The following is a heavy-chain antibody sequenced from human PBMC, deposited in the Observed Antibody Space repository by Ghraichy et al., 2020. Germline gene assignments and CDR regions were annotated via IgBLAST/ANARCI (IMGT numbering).Heavy chain of an antibody. CDR2: IYYSGST. J-gene: IGHJ4*02. V-gene: IGHV4-39*01. CDR1: GGSISSSSYY. D-gene: IGHD3-22*01. Sequence: SETLSLTCTVSGGSISSSSYYWGWIRQPPGKGLEWIGSIYYSGSTYYNPSLKSRVTISVDTSKNQFSLKLSSVTAADTAVYYCARLGHYYDSSGYYRYYFDYWGQGTLVTVSS. CDR3: ARLGHYYDSSGYYRYYFDY.